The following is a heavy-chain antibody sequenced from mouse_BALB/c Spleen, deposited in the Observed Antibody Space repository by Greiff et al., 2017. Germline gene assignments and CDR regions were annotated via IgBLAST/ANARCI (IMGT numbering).Heavy chain of an antibody. CDR2: IYPGDGDT. CDR3: ARWGTTGY. V-gene: IGHV1-82*01. CDR1: GYAFSSSW. D-gene: IGHD1-1*01. Sequence: QVQLQQSGPELVKPGASVKISCKASGYAFSSSWMNWVKQRPGQGLEWIGRIYPGDGDTNYNGKFKGKATLTADKSSSTAYMQLSSLTSVDSAVYFCARWGTTGYWGQGTTLTVSS. J-gene: IGHJ2*01.